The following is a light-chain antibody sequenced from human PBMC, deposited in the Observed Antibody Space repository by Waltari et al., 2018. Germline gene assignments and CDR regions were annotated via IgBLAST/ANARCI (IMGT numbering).Light chain of an antibody. Sequence: QSALTQPRSVSGSPGQAVTISCTGTSRDVGGYLSVFWYQQHPGKDPKLMISDVSKRPSGVPDRFSGSKSGNTASLTISGLQAEDEADYYCCSYAGSYTWVFGGGTKLTVL. CDR3: CSYAGSYTWV. J-gene: IGLJ3*02. CDR1: SRDVGGYLS. V-gene: IGLV2-11*02. CDR2: DVS.